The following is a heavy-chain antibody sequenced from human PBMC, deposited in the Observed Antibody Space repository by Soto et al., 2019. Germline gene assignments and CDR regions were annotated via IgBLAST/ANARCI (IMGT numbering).Heavy chain of an antibody. CDR3: ANGARPTPIGAFDI. D-gene: IGHD1-26*01. V-gene: IGHV1-69*01. CDR1: GGTFSSYA. CDR2: IIPIFGTA. J-gene: IGHJ3*02. Sequence: QVQLVQSGAEVKKPGSSVKVSCKASGGTFSSYAISWVRQAPGQGLEWMGGIIPIFGTANYAQKFQGKVTVTADESTSTGYIELSSLRSEDTAVYYCANGARPTPIGAFDIWGQGTMVTVSS.